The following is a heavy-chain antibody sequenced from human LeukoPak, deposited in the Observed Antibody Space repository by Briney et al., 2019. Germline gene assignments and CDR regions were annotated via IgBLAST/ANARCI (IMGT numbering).Heavy chain of an antibody. V-gene: IGHV3-23*01. CDR1: GFTFSSYA. J-gene: IGHJ6*02. CDR2: ISDSGGNT. D-gene: IGHD3-22*01. Sequence: PGGSLRLSCAASGFTFSSYAMNWVRQAPGKGLEWVSTISDSGGNTYCADSVRGRFTISRDNSKNTLYLQMNSLRAEDTAVYYCAKVAYFDSSGYYPHKNYYYYAMDLWGQGTTVTVSS. CDR3: AKVAYFDSSGYYPHKNYYYYAMDL.